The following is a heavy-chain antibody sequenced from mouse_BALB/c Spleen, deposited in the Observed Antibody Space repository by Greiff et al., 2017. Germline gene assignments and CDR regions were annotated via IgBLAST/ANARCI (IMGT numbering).Heavy chain of an antibody. CDR2: IWSGGST. D-gene: IGHD2-10*02. CDR1: GFSLTSYG. V-gene: IGHV2-2*02. CDR3: ARELYGNYPYYYAMDY. Sequence: VQLQQSGPGLVQPSQSLSITCTVSGFSLTSYGVHWVRQSPGKGLEWLGVIWSGGSTDYNAAFISRLSISKDNSKSQVFFKMNSLQANDTAIYYCARELYGNYPYYYAMDYWGQGTSVTVSS. J-gene: IGHJ4*01.